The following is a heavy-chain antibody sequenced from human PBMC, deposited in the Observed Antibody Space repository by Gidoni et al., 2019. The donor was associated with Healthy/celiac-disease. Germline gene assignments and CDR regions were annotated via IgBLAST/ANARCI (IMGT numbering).Heavy chain of an antibody. J-gene: IGHJ4*02. V-gene: IGHV3-23*01. Sequence: EVQLLESVGGLVQLGGSLRLPCAAAGSTFSSYAMSWVRQAPGKGLEWVSASSGSGGSTYYADSVKGRFTISRDKSKNTLYLQMNSLRAEDTAVYYCAKTPYYYPRDYFDDWGQGTLVTVSS. CDR2: SSGSGGST. D-gene: IGHD3-10*01. CDR1: GSTFSSYA. CDR3: AKTPYYYPRDYFDD.